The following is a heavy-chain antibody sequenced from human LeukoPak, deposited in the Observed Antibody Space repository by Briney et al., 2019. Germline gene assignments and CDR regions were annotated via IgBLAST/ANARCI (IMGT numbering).Heavy chain of an antibody. Sequence: PSETLSLTCTVSGYSISSGYYWGWIRQPPGKGLEWIGSIYHSGSTYYNPSLKSRVTISVDTSKNQFSLKLCSVTAADTAVYYCARDGLWSSHFDYWGQGTLVTVSS. J-gene: IGHJ4*02. D-gene: IGHD5-18*01. CDR1: GYSISSGYY. CDR3: ARDGLWSSHFDY. CDR2: IYHSGST. V-gene: IGHV4-38-2*02.